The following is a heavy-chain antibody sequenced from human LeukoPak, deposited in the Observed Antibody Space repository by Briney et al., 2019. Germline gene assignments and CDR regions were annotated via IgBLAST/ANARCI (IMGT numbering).Heavy chain of an antibody. Sequence: GSSVKVSCKASGGTFSSYAISWVRQAPGQGLEWMGWISAYNGNTNYAQKLQGRVTMTTDTSTSTAYMELRSLRSDDTAVYYCARDWLLYAPIVVVPAARGDLDYWGQGTLVTVSS. J-gene: IGHJ4*02. CDR2: ISAYNGNT. CDR3: ARDWLLYAPIVVVPAARGDLDY. V-gene: IGHV1-18*01. D-gene: IGHD2-2*01. CDR1: GGTFSSYA.